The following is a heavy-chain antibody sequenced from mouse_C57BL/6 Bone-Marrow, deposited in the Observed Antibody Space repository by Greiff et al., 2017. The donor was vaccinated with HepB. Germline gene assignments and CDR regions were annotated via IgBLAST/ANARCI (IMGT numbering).Heavy chain of an antibody. CDR3: ARYDYGWFAY. CDR2: IYPGSGNT. D-gene: IGHD2-4*01. CDR1: GYTFTDYY. J-gene: IGHJ3*01. Sequence: VQVVESGAELVRPGASVKLSCKASGYTFTDYYINWVKQRPGQGLEWIARIYPGSGNTYYNEKFKGKATLTAEKSSSTAYMQLSSLTAEDAAVYFCARYDYGWFAYWGQGTLVTVSA. V-gene: IGHV1-76*01.